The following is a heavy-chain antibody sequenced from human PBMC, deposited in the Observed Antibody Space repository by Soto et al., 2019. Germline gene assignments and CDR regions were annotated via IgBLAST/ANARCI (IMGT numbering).Heavy chain of an antibody. J-gene: IGHJ4*02. D-gene: IGHD4-17*01. V-gene: IGHV1-3*01. Sequence: ASVEVSCKASGYTFSGSVMHWVRQAPGQRLEWMGWINADNGNTKYSQKFQGRVTITRDTSASTAYMELSSLRSEDTTMYYCATEIDGTTVTSLDYWGQGTLVTVSS. CDR2: INADNGNT. CDR1: GYTFSGSV. CDR3: ATEIDGTTVTSLDY.